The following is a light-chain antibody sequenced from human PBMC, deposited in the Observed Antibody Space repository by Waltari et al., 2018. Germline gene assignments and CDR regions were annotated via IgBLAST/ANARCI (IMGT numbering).Light chain of an antibody. CDR3: QHYVRLPVT. J-gene: IGKJ1*01. Sequence: DIVLTQFPGTLSLSAGERATFSCRASPSIGKYLAWYQLRPGQAPRLLIYDAYIRAAGIPDRFSGSGSGTDFSLTISRLEPDDFAMYYCQHYVRLPVTFGQGTKVEIK. CDR1: PSIGKY. V-gene: IGKV3-20*01. CDR2: DAY.